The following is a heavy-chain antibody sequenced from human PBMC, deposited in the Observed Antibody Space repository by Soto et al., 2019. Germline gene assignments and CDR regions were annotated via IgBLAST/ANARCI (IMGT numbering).Heavy chain of an antibody. CDR3: ARGTRESRSRSWYHWFDP. V-gene: IGHV3-30-3*01. CDR1: GFTFSSYA. D-gene: IGHD6-13*01. Sequence: WGSLRLSCAASGFTFSSYAMHWVRQAPGKGLEWVAVISYDGSNKYYADSVKGRFTISRDNSKNTLYLQMNSLRAEDTAVYYCARGTRESRSRSWYHWFDPRGQGTLVTVSS. J-gene: IGHJ5*02. CDR2: ISYDGSNK.